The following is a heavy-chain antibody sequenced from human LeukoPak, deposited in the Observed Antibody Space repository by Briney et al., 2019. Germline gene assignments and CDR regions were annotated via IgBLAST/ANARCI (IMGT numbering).Heavy chain of an antibody. CDR1: GGSFSGYY. CDR3: ARHFEWEPPFDY. D-gene: IGHD1-26*01. V-gene: IGHV4-34*01. CDR2: INHSGST. J-gene: IGHJ4*02. Sequence: SETLSLTCAVYGGSFSGYYWNWIRQPPGKGLEWIGEINHSGSTNYNPSLKSRVTISVDTSKNQFSLKLSSVTAADTAVYYCARHFEWEPPFDYWGQGTLVTVSS.